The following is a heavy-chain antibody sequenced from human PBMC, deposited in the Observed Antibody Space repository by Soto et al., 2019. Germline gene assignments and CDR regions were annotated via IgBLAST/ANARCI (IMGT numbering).Heavy chain of an antibody. CDR2: IKQDGSEK. V-gene: IGHV3-7*01. J-gene: IGHJ4*02. Sequence: GGSLRLSCAASGFTFSSYWMSWVRQAPGKGLEWVANIKQDGSEKYYVDSVKGRFTISRDNAKNSLYLQMNSLRAEDTAVYYCAREIYCGGGSCYFDYWGQGTLVTVSS. CDR1: GFTFSSYW. D-gene: IGHD2-15*01. CDR3: AREIYCGGGSCYFDY.